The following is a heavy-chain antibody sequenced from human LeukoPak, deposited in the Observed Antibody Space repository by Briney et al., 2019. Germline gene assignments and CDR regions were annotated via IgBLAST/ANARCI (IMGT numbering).Heavy chain of an antibody. V-gene: IGHV3-23*01. D-gene: IGHD3-22*01. J-gene: IGHJ4*02. Sequence: GGSLRVSCAASGITFSNYAMSWVRQAPGKGLEWVSGISGSGGNTYYADSVKGRFTISRDNSKNTLYLQMNSLRAEDTAVYYCAKDPHRIVVTPAMWVQGTLVTVSS. CDR3: AKDPHRIVVTPAM. CDR1: GITFSNYA. CDR2: ISGSGGNT.